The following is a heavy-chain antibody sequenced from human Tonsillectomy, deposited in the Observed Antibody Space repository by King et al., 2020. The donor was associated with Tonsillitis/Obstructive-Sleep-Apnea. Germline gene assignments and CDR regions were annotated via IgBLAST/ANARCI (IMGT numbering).Heavy chain of an antibody. CDR3: ARVDSSGYYSLDY. Sequence: QLQESGPGLVKPSETLSLTCTVSGGSISSYYWSWIRQPPGKGLEWIGYIYYSGSTNYNPSLKSRVTISVDTSKNQFSLMLSSVTAADTAVYYCARVDSSGYYSLDYWGQGTLVTVSS. CDR2: IYYSGST. J-gene: IGHJ4*02. V-gene: IGHV4-59*01. CDR1: GGSISSYY. D-gene: IGHD3-22*01.